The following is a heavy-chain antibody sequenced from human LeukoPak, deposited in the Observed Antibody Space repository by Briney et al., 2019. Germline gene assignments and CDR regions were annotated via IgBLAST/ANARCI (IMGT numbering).Heavy chain of an antibody. CDR2: IGSDANT. CDR1: GFTFSRNA. J-gene: IGHJ4*02. V-gene: IGHV3-23*01. Sequence: GGSLRLSCAASGFTFSRNAMAWVRQAPGKGLEWVAGIGSDANTHYADSVRGRITISRDNSKNTVSLQMSSLRAEDTAAYYCAKDILRWSFDSWGQGILVTVSS. D-gene: IGHD2-21*01. CDR3: AKDILRWSFDS.